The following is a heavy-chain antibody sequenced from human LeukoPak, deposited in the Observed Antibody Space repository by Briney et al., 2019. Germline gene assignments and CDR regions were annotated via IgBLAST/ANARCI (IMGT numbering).Heavy chain of an antibody. CDR3: ARAGSSWYVYFDY. Sequence: ASVKVSCKASGYTFTSYGISWVRQAPGQGLEWMGWISAYNGNTNYAQKLQGRVTMTTDTSTSTAYMELSRLRSDDTAVYYCARAGSSWYVYFDYWAREPWSPSPQ. J-gene: IGHJ4*02. D-gene: IGHD6-13*01. CDR1: GYTFTSYG. CDR2: ISAYNGNT. V-gene: IGHV1-18*04.